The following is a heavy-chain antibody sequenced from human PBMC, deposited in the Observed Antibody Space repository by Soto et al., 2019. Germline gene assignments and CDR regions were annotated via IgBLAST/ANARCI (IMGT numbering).Heavy chain of an antibody. J-gene: IGHJ6*02. CDR2: INPNSGGT. CDR1: GYTFTGYY. V-gene: IGHV1-2*04. CDR3: ARDRSFQGWYYYYGMDV. Sequence: ASVKVSCKASGYTFTGYYMHWVRQAPGQGLDWIVLINPNSGGTNYAQKFQGWVTMNRDTSISTAYMELSRLRSDDTAAYYCARDRSFQGWYYYYGMDVWGQVTTLTFCS. D-gene: IGHD2-15*01.